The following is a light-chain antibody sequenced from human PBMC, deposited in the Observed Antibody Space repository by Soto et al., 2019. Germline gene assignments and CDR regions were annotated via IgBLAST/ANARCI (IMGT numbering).Light chain of an antibody. CDR2: EVH. Sequence: QSVLTQPPSASGSPGQSVTISCTGTSSDVGHYTYVAWYQQHPGKAHKLLLYEVHKRPSGVPDRFSGSKSGNTASLTVSGLQAEDEADYYCSSYAGNNNLAGFGTGTKVTVL. CDR1: SSDVGHYTY. J-gene: IGLJ1*01. CDR3: SSYAGNNNLAG. V-gene: IGLV2-8*01.